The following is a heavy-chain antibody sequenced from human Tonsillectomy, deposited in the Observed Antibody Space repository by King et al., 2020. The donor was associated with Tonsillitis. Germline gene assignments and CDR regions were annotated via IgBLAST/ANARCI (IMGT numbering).Heavy chain of an antibody. V-gene: IGHV4-4*07. CDR3: AREEVRGTWLFDN. CDR2: TQTSGTT. CDR1: GGSISGYD. D-gene: IGHD3-22*01. Sequence: VQLQESGPGLVKPSETLSLTCTVSGGSISGYDWSWIRQPAGKGLEWIGHNQISGRTQTSGTTNTNPSLKSRVTMSVDTSKNLSSLKLTSVTAAETAVYYCAREEVRGTWLFDNWGQGTLVTVSS. J-gene: IGHJ4*02.